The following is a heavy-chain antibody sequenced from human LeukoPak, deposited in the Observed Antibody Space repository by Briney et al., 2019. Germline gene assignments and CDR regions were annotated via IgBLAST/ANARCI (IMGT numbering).Heavy chain of an antibody. J-gene: IGHJ2*01. V-gene: IGHV3-48*02. CDR1: GFTFSSYS. CDR2: ISSRSDTR. Sequence: GGSLRLSCAASGFTFSSYSMNWVRQAPGKGLEWVSYISSRSDTRYYADFVKGRLTISRDNAKNSLYLQMNSLRDEDTAVYYCARDGAVSGVYWYFDLWGRGTLVTVSS. CDR3: ARDGAVSGVYWYFDL. D-gene: IGHD6-19*01.